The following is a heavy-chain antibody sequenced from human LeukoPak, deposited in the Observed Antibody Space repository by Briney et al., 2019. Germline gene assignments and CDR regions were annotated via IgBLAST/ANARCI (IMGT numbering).Heavy chain of an antibody. V-gene: IGHV4-34*01. Sequence: SETLSLTCAVYGGSFSGYYWSWIRQPPGKGLEWIGEINHSGSTNYNPSLKSRVTISVDTSKNEFSLKLSSVTAAKTAVYYCARARGYCSSTSCRYYYYYYMDVWGKGTTVTVSS. CDR2: INHSGST. J-gene: IGHJ6*03. CDR1: GGSFSGYY. D-gene: IGHD2-2*01. CDR3: ARARGYCSSTSCRYYYYYYMDV.